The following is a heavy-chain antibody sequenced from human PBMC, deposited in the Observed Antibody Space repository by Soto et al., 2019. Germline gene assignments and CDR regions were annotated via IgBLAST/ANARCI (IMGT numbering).Heavy chain of an antibody. CDR1: GLTASSRY. J-gene: IGHJ4*02. V-gene: IGHV3-53*01. CDR3: ARAPRNWSISH. Sequence: LRLSCSASGLTASSRYLSCVRQAPGKGLQWVSVIYSAGSTYYANSVKGRFTISRDISTNMVYLQMSSLTDEDTAVYYCARAPRNWSISHWGQGTLVPVSS. D-gene: IGHD1-1*01. CDR2: IYSAGST.